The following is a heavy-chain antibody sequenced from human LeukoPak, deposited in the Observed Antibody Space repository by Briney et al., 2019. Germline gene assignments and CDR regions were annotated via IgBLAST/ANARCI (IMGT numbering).Heavy chain of an antibody. J-gene: IGHJ5*02. CDR3: ARVSVYDFWSGLLNWFDP. D-gene: IGHD3-3*01. CDR2: ISYSGST. V-gene: IGHV4-39*07. Sequence: PSETLSLTCTVSGGSISSSPYYWGWIRQPPGKGLEWIGSISYSGSTYYNPSLKSRVTISVDRSKNQFSLKLSSVTAADTAVYYCARVSVYDFWSGLLNWFDPWGQGTPVTVSS. CDR1: GGSISSSPYY.